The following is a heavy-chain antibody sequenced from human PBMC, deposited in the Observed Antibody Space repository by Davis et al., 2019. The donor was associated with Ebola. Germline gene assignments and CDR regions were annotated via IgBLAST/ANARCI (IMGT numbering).Heavy chain of an antibody. CDR3: AKGISRELHDYYYYYGMDV. CDR2: IYSGGSR. Sequence: GGSLRLSCAASGFTVSSNYMSWVRQAPGKGLEWVSVIYSGGSRYYADSVKGRFTISRDNAKNSLYLQMNSLRAEDTAVYYCAKGISRELHDYYYYYGMDVWGQGTTVTVSS. CDR1: GFTVSSNY. D-gene: IGHD1-26*01. V-gene: IGHV3-53*05. J-gene: IGHJ6*02.